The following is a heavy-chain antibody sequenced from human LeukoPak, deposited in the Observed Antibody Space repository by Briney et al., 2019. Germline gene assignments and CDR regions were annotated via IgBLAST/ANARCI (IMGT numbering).Heavy chain of an antibody. CDR3: ARDFELAFSVGVVEMDTTYWYFDL. D-gene: IGHD5-24*01. Sequence: SETLSLTCTVSGGSISSYYWSWIRQPAGKGLEWIGRIYTSGSTNYNPSLKSRVTMSVDTSKNQFSLKLSSVTAADTAVYYCARDFELAFSVGVVEMDTTYWYFDLWGRGTLVTVSS. CDR2: IYTSGST. CDR1: GGSISSYY. J-gene: IGHJ2*01. V-gene: IGHV4-4*07.